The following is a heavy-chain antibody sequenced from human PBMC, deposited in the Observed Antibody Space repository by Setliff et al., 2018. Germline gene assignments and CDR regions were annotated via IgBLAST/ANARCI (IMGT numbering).Heavy chain of an antibody. D-gene: IGHD2-15*01. J-gene: IGHJ4*02. V-gene: IGHV4-59*12. CDR2: IYYSGIT. Sequence: SETLSLTCTVSGGSFTTYYWSWIRQSPGKGLEWIGYIYYSGITNYNPSLKSRVTMSVDTSKNQFSLNLRSVTAADTAVYYCATTTLGRYCSGGNCYFGYWGQGTLVTVSS. CDR3: ATTTLGRYCSGGNCYFGY. CDR1: GGSFTTYY.